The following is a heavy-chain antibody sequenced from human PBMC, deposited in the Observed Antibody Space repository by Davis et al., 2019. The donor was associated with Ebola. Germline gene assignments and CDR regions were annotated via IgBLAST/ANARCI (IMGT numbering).Heavy chain of an antibody. J-gene: IGHJ5*02. CDR1: GGSIRSRSYY. CDR2: INHSGST. CDR3: ASDLIHSSMEMEFDP. D-gene: IGHD2-2*01. V-gene: IGHV4-39*07. Sequence: SETLSLTCTVSGGSIRSRSYYWGWIRQPPGKGLEWIGEINHSGSTNYNPSLKSRVTISVDTSKNQFSLKLTSVNAADTAVYYCASDLIHSSMEMEFDPWGQGTLVTVSS.